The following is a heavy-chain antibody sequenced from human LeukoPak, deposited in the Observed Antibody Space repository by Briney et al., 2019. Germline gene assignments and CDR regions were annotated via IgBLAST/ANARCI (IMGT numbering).Heavy chain of an antibody. CDR2: IHHSGST. V-gene: IGHV4-38-2*02. CDR1: RYSISSGYN. J-gene: IGHJ1*01. D-gene: IGHD3-22*01. Sequence: TPSLSRTVSRYSISSGYNWGCIRQPPGKGLEWIGNIHHSGSTYYNPSLKSRVTISVDTSKNQFSVKLSSVTAADTAVYYCARGGDTSGHYYFEYFQHWGQGTLVTVSS. CDR3: ARGGDTSGHYYFEYFQH.